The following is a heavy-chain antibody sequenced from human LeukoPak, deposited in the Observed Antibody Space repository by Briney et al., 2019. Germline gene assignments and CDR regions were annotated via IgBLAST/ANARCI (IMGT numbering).Heavy chain of an antibody. V-gene: IGHV3-23*01. CDR3: AKFFHFDSGFDY. J-gene: IGHJ4*02. Sequence: GGSLRLSCAAPGFTFSSYAMSWVRQAPGKGLEWVSAISGSGGSTYYADSVKGRFTISRDNSKNTLYLQMNSLRAEDTAVYYRAKFFHFDSGFDYWGQGTLVTVSS. D-gene: IGHD3-3*01. CDR1: GFTFSSYA. CDR2: ISGSGGST.